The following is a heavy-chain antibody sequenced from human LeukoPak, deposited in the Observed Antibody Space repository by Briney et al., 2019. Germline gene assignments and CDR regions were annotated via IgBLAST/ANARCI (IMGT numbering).Heavy chain of an antibody. D-gene: IGHD5-18*01. J-gene: IGHJ5*02. CDR1: GGTFSSYA. CDR2: IIPILGIA. CDR3: ARDSLGYSYGYNWFDP. V-gene: IGHV1-69*04. Sequence: ASVKVSCKASGGTFSSYAISWVRQAPGQGLEWMGRIIPILGIANYAQKFQGRVTITADKSTSTAYMELSSLRSEDTAVYYCARDSLGYSYGYNWFDPWGQGTLVTVSS.